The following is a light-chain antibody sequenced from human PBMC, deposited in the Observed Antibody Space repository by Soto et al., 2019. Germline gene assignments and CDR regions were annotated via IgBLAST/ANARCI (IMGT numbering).Light chain of an antibody. J-gene: IGKJ3*01. CDR3: QKYNSVPL. CDR2: AAS. Sequence: DIQMTQSPSSLSASVGDRVTITCRASQGISNYIAWYQQKPGIAPKLLISAASTLQSGVPSRFSGSGSGTDFTLTISSLQPEDVATYYCQKYNSVPLFGPGTKVDIK. CDR1: QGISNY. V-gene: IGKV1-27*01.